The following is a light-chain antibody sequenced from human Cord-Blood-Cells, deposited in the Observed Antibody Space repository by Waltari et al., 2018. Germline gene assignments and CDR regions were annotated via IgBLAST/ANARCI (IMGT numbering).Light chain of an antibody. Sequence: QSALTQPASVSGSPGQSITISCTGTSSDVGGYNSVSWYQRHPGNAPKLVIYDVSNRPSGVANRFSGSKYGNAASLTISGLQAEDEADYYCSSYTSSSSYVFGTGTKVTVL. CDR3: SSYTSSSSYV. J-gene: IGLJ1*01. CDR2: DVS. V-gene: IGLV2-14*01. CDR1: SSDVGGYNS.